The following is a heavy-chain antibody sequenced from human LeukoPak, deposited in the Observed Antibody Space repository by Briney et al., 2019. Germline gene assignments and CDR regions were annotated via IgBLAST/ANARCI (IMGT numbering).Heavy chain of an antibody. CDR1: GFTFSSYG. D-gene: IGHD3-10*01. Sequence: GGSLRLSCAASGFTFSSYGMHWARHAPGKGLEWVAFIRYDGSNKYYADSVKGRFTISRDNSKNTLYLQMNSLRAEDTAVYYCAKDHQGSGSYYNGKYGMDVWGQGTTVTVSS. J-gene: IGHJ6*02. CDR2: IRYDGSNK. CDR3: AKDHQGSGSYYNGKYGMDV. V-gene: IGHV3-30*02.